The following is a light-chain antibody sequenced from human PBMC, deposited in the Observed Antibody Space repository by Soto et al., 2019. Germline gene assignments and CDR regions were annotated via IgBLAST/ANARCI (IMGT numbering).Light chain of an antibody. J-gene: IGKJ1*01. CDR3: QQRLNSPPV. V-gene: IGKV3-20*01. Sequence: EIVLTQSPGTLSLSPGERATLSCRASQSVSSSYLVWYQQKPGQAPRLLIYGASIRATGIPDRFSGSGSGTDFTLTINSLEPEDFAVYYCQQRLNSPPVFGRGTKVEIK. CDR2: GAS. CDR1: QSVSSSY.